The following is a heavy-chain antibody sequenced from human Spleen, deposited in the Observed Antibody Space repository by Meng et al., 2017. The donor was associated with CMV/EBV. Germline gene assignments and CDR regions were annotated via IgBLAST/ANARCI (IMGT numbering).Heavy chain of an antibody. J-gene: IGHJ4*02. V-gene: IGHV4-31*02. CDR2: IYFSGTT. CDR3: ARDIVGTNYFDY. D-gene: IGHD1-26*01. Sequence: VSGACISSGGFYWGWIRQHPGKGLEWIGFIYFSGTTYYNPSLKSRITLSLDTSKNQFSLKLTSVTAADTAVYYCARDIVGTNYFDYWGQGILVTVSS. CDR1: GACISSGGFY.